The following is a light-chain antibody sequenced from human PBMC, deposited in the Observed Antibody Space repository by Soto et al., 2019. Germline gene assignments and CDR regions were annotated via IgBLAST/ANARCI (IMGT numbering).Light chain of an antibody. V-gene: IGKV1-9*01. CDR1: QGITSY. CDR2: AAS. J-gene: IGKJ4*01. CDR3: QQFNSYPLT. Sequence: DIQLTQSPSFLSASVGDRVTITCRASQGITSYLVWYQQKPGTAPKLLIYAASTLQSGVPSRFSGSGSGTQFTLTISSLQPEDFATYCCQQFNSYPLTFGGGTKVEIK.